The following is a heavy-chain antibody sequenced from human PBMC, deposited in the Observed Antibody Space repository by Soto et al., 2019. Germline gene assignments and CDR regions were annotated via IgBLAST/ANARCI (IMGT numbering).Heavy chain of an antibody. J-gene: IGHJ4*02. Sequence: PSETLSLTCTVSGDSVSSGSYYWTWIRQPPGEGLEWIGYSYYSGSADYNPSLKSRVTISVDTSKNHFSLKLSSVTAADTAVYYCAREADYSSLDYWGQGTLVTVSS. CDR2: SYYSGSA. CDR1: GDSVSSGSYY. CDR3: AREADYSSLDY. D-gene: IGHD4-4*01. V-gene: IGHV4-61*03.